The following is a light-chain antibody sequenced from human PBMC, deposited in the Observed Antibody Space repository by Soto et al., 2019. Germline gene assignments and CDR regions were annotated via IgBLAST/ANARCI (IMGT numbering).Light chain of an antibody. CDR1: QTVRNNY. J-gene: IGKJ4*01. Sequence: EFVLTQSPGTLSLSPGARATLSCRASQTVRNNYLAWYQQKPGQAPRLLIYDASSRATGIPDRFSGGGSGTDFTLTISRLEPEEFAVYYCQQFSSYPLTFGGGTKVDIK. CDR3: QQFSSYPLT. CDR2: DAS. V-gene: IGKV3-20*01.